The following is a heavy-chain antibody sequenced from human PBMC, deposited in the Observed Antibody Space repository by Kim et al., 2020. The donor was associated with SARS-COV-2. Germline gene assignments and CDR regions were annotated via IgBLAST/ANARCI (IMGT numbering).Heavy chain of an antibody. CDR2: ISSSSSTI. J-gene: IGHJ6*02. Sequence: LSLTCAASGFTFSSYSMNWVRQAPGKGLEWVSYISSSSSTIYYADSVKGRFTISRDNAKNSLYLQMNSLRDEDTAVYYCAREATFVLYYYYYYGMDVWGQGTTVTVSS. D-gene: IGHD1-26*01. CDR3: AREATFVLYYYYYYGMDV. CDR1: GFTFSSYS. V-gene: IGHV3-48*02.